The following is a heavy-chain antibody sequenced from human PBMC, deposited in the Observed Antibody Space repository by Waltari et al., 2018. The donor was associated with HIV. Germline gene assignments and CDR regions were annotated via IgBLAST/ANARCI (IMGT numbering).Heavy chain of an antibody. J-gene: IGHJ4*02. CDR2: IRSKGDGGTT. D-gene: IGHD1-26*01. V-gene: IGHV3-15*01. Sequence: DVQLVESGGGLVKPGGSLRLSCAVSGIPFKNAWLSWVRQGPGKGPQWLGHIRSKGDGGTTDYAAPVRGRFTISTDDLNNTMSLEMKSLKVEDTGVYYCTTFEMGSTRNYWGQGTLVTVSS. CDR1: GIPFKNAW. CDR3: TTFEMGSTRNY.